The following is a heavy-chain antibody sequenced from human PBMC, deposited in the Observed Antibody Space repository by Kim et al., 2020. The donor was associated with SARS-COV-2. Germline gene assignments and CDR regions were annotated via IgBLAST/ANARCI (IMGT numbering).Heavy chain of an antibody. D-gene: IGHD1-26*01. J-gene: IGHJ5*02. CDR3: PGIATTGSRGSGWIDP. V-gene: IGHV4-39*01. CDR1: GVSISRSNSH. CDR2: VYYSGST. Sequence: SETLSLTCTVSGVSISRSNSHWGCIRQAPGKGREWIGSVYYSGSTSYNPTLKSRVTISVDTSENQLYLKLTTVTAADASVCYCPGIATTGSRGSGWIDP.